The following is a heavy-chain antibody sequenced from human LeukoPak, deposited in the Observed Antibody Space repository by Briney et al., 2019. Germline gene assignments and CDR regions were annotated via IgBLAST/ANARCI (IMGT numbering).Heavy chain of an antibody. CDR2: ISGSGGST. D-gene: IGHD2-15*01. J-gene: IGHJ4*02. CDR1: GFTFSSYG. CDR3: ARDVTPLI. Sequence: GGSLRLSCAASGFTFSSYGMSWVRQAPGKGLEWVSAISGSGGSTYYADSVKGRFTISRDNTNNSLYLQMNSLRAEDTAVYYCARDVTPLIWGQGTLVTVSS. V-gene: IGHV3-23*01.